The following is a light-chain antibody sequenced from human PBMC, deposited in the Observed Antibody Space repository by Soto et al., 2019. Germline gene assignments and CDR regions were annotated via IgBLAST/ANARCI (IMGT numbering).Light chain of an antibody. V-gene: IGKV1-8*01. CDR3: QQYYSYPRA. CDR2: AAS. CDR1: QGISSY. J-gene: IGKJ1*01. Sequence: AIRMTQSPSSLSASTGDRVTISCRASQGISSYLAWYQKKPGKAPKLLIYAASTLQSGVPSRFSGSGSGTDFTLTISCLQSEDFATYDCQQYYSYPRAFGQGTKVEIK.